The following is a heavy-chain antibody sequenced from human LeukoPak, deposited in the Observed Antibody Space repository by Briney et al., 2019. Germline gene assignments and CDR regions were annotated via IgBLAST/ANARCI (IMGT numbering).Heavy chain of an antibody. CDR1: GFTFSEHY. V-gene: IGHV3-30*19. CDR2: ISYDGSNK. CDR3: AGRYDSSGKTTRDY. J-gene: IGHJ4*02. Sequence: QPGGSLRLSCAASGFTFSEHYMDWVRQAPGKGLEWVAVISYDGSNKYYADSVKGRFTISRDNSKHTLYLQMNSLRAEDTAVYYCAGRYDSSGKTTRDYWGQGTLVTVSS. D-gene: IGHD3-22*01.